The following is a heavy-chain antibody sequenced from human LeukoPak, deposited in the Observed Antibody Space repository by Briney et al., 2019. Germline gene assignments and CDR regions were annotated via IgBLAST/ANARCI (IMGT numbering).Heavy chain of an antibody. J-gene: IGHJ4*02. CDR1: GFSINSTYY. Sequence: SETLSLSCTVSGFSINSTYYWNWIRQPPGKGLEWIGTIHHSGTTYYNPSLKSRDRISVDTSKNQFSLKLSPVTAADTAVYYCARGVGDYEGYWGQGTLVTVSS. CDR2: IHHSGTT. D-gene: IGHD4-17*01. V-gene: IGHV4-38-2*02. CDR3: ARGVGDYEGY.